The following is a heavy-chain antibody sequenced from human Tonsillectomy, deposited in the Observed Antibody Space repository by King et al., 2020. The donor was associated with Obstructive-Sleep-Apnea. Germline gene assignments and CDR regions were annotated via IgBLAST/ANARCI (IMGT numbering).Heavy chain of an antibody. V-gene: IGHV3-33*01. J-gene: IGHJ4*02. CDR2: LWNDESKK. Sequence: VQLVESGGGVVQPGRSLRLSCAVSGFTLRSYGMHWVRQAPGKGLEWVAVLWNDESKKYYAESVKGRFTISRDNSKNTLYLQMDSLRPDDTAVYYCARETGGTGIQVGYFDNWGQGTLVTVSS. D-gene: IGHD3-10*01. CDR3: ARETGGTGIQVGYFDN. CDR1: GFTLRSYG.